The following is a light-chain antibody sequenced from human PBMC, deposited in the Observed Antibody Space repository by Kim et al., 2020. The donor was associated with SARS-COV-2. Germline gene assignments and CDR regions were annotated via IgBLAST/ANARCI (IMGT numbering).Light chain of an antibody. V-gene: IGLV1-40*01. Sequence: GQRVTIACKGSSSNIGAGYDVHWYQQLPGTAPKLLIYGNSNRPSGVPDRFSGSKSGTSASLAITGLQAEDEADYYCQSYDSSLSGVFGGGTQLTVL. J-gene: IGLJ2*01. CDR3: QSYDSSLSGV. CDR2: GNS. CDR1: SSNIGAGYD.